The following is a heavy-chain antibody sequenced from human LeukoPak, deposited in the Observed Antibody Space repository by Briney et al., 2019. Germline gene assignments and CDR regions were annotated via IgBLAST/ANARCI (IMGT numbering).Heavy chain of an antibody. V-gene: IGHV3-7*01. CDR2: IKQDGSEK. D-gene: IGHD2-15*01. CDR3: GYCSGGSCYSLYMDV. J-gene: IGHJ6*03. Sequence: LPGGSLRLSCAASGFTFSSYWMSWVRQAPGKGLEWVANIKQDGSEKYYVDSVKGRFTISRDNAKNSLYLQMNSLRAEDTAVYYCGYCSGGSCYSLYMDVWGKGTAVTVSS. CDR1: GFTFSSYW.